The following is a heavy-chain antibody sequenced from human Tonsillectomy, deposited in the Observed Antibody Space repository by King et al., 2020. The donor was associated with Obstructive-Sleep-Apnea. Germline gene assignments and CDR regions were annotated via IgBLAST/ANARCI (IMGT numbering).Heavy chain of an antibody. Sequence: QLQESGPGLVKPSETLSLTCTVSGGSISSSSYYWGWIRQPPGKGLEWIGSIYYSGSTYYNPSLKSRVTISVDTSKNQFSLKLSSVTAADTAVYYCARAILEWLNYFDYWGQGTLVTVS. CDR1: GGSISSSSYY. CDR3: ARAILEWLNYFDY. CDR2: IYYSGST. J-gene: IGHJ4*02. D-gene: IGHD3-3*01. V-gene: IGHV4-39*07.